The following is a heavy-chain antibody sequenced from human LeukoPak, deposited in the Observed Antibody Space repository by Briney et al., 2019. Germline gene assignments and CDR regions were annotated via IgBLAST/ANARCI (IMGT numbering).Heavy chain of an antibody. J-gene: IGHJ4*02. CDR1: GFTFSSYS. CDR3: ARDHSSSWYNGEFDY. CDR2: ISSSSSYI. V-gene: IGHV3-21*01. Sequence: RGSLRLSCAASGFTFSSYSMNWVREAPGTGLGLGSSISSSSSYIYYADSVKGRFTISRDNAKNSLYLQMNSLRAEDTAVYYCARDHSSSWYNGEFDYWGQGTLVTVSS. D-gene: IGHD6-13*01.